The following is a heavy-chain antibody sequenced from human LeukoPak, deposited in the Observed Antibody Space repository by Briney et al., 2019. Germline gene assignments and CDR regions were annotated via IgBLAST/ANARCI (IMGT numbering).Heavy chain of an antibody. Sequence: PGGSLRLSCAASGFTFSSYAMHWVRQAPGKGLKWVAVISYDGSNRYYADSVKGRFTISRDNSKNTLYLQMNSLRAEDTAVYYCARDWGRDKYSSSQGDYWGQGTLVTVSS. CDR1: GFTFSSYA. CDR3: ARDWGRDKYSSSQGDY. V-gene: IGHV3-30-3*01. D-gene: IGHD6-6*01. CDR2: ISYDGSNR. J-gene: IGHJ4*02.